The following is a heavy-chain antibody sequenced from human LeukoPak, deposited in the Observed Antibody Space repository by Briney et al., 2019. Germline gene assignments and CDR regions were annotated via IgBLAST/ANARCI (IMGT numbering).Heavy chain of an antibody. CDR2: LYYSGST. CDR3: ARDDPQYWFDP. D-gene: IGHD3-3*01. CDR1: GGSISSGDYY. V-gene: IGHV4-30-4*08. J-gene: IGHJ5*02. Sequence: SQTLSLTCTVSGGSISSGDYYWSWIRQPPGKGLEWIGYLYYSGSTYYNPSLKSRVTISVDTSKNQFSLKLSSVTAADTAVYYCARDDPQYWFDPWGQGTLVTVSS.